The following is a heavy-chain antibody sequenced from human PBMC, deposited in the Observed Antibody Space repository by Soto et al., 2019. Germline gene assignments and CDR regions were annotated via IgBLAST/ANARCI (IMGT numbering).Heavy chain of an antibody. V-gene: IGHV3-30*18. Sequence: WGSLRLSCAASGFTFSSYGMHWVRQAPGKGLEWVAVISYDGSNKYYADSVKGRFTISRDNSKNTLYLQMNSLRAEDTAVYYCPKGPAVGADTGTNWCEPCGRRSLVAVCS. CDR3: PKGPAVGADTGTNWCEP. CDR1: GFTFSSYG. CDR2: ISYDGSNK. J-gene: IGHJ5*02. D-gene: IGHD2-8*02.